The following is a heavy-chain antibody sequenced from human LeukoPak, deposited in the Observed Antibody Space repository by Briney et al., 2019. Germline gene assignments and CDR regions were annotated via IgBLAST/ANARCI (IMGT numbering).Heavy chain of an antibody. J-gene: IGHJ4*02. CDR1: GGSFSDYY. V-gene: IGHV4-34*01. D-gene: IGHD3-22*01. CDR2: INHSGST. CDR3: ARGQYYSDPSAYPDFDY. Sequence: SETLSLTCAVYGGSFSDYYWNWMRQPPKKGLEWIGEINHSGSTNYNPSLKSRVTMSVDTSKNQFSLKLSSVTAADTAVYYCARGQYYSDPSAYPDFDYWGQGTLFVVSS.